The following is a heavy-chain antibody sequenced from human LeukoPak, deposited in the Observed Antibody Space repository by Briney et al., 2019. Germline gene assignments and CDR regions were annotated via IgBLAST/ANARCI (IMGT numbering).Heavy chain of an antibody. CDR3: ATRFGLGSSSFDH. CDR2: MYPGDSDT. D-gene: IGHD3-10*01. J-gene: IGHJ4*02. V-gene: IGHV5-51*01. CDR1: GYSFTTYW. Sequence: GGALQISCQGSGYSFTTYWIGWGRQMPGKGLEWMGIMYPGDSDTRYSPSFEGQVTISADKSISTAYLQWSSLKASDTAMYYCATRFGLGSSSFDHWGQGTLVTVSS.